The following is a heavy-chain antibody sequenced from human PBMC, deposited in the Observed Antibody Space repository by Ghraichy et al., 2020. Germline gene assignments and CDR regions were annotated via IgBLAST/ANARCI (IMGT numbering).Heavy chain of an antibody. D-gene: IGHD6-6*01. J-gene: IGHJ4*02. CDR3: ARGHSSSADFDY. CDR1: GGSISSGGYY. V-gene: IGHV4-31*03. Sequence: TLSLTCTVSGGSISSGGYYWSWIRQHPGKGLEWIGYIYYSGSTYYNPSLKSRVTISVDTSKNQFSLKLSSVTAADTAVYYCARGHSSSADFDYWGQGTLVTVSS. CDR2: IYYSGST.